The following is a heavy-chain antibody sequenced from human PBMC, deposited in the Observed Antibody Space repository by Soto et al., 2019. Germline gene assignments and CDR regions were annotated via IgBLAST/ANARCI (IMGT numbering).Heavy chain of an antibody. V-gene: IGHV4-4*02. CDR2: IYHSGST. D-gene: IGHD3-3*01. Sequence: TLSLTCAVSGGSISSSNWWSWVRQPPGKGLEWIGEIYHSGSTNYNPSLKSRVTISVDKSKNQFSLKLSSVTAADTAVYYCARVRGRFLESYGMDVWGQGTTVTVSS. CDR1: GGSISSSNW. J-gene: IGHJ6*02. CDR3: ARVRGRFLESYGMDV.